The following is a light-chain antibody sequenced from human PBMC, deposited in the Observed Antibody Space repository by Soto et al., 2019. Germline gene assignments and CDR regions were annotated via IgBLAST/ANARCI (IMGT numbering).Light chain of an antibody. CDR2: KAS. V-gene: IGKV1-5*03. Sequence: DIQMTQSPSTLSASVGDRVTITCRASQSISSWLAWYQQKPGKAPKLLIYKASSLESGVPSRFSGSGSGTEFTLTISSLQPDDFATYYCQQYNSYSHTFGPGTKWISN. CDR1: QSISSW. CDR3: QQYNSYSHT. J-gene: IGKJ3*01.